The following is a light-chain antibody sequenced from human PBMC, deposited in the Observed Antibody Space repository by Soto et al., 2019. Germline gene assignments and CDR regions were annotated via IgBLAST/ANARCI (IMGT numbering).Light chain of an antibody. J-gene: IGLJ1*01. V-gene: IGLV2-23*01. CDR1: SSDVGSYNL. Sequence: QSALTQPSSVSVSPGQSITISFTGTSSDVGSYNLVSWYQQHPGKAPKLMIYEGSKRPSGVSNRFSGSKSGNTASLTISGLQAEDEADYYCCSYAGSSIPYVFGTGTKVTVL. CDR2: EGS. CDR3: CSYAGSSIPYV.